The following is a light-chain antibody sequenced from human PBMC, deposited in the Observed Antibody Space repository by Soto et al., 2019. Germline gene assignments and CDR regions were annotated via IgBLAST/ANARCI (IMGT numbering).Light chain of an antibody. V-gene: IGLV2-11*01. Sequence: QSALTQPRSVSGSPGQSVTISCTGTSSDVGGYNYVSWYQQHPGKAPKLMIYDVTKRPSGVPDRFSGSKSGNTASLTISGLQAEDEADYYCCSYAGSLGGVVFGGGTKRTVL. CDR1: SSDVGGYNY. CDR3: CSYAGSLGGVV. J-gene: IGLJ2*01. CDR2: DVT.